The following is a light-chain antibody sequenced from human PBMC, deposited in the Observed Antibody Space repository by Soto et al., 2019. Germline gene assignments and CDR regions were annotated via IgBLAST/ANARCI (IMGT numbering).Light chain of an antibody. CDR1: SSNIENNA. Sequence: QSVLTQPPSVSAAPGQKVTISCSGSSSNIENNAVSWYQQVPGTAPKLFIYDNNKRPSGIPDRVSGSKSGTSASLVITGLQTGDEADFYCGTWDSTLSAAVFGGGTKVTVL. CDR3: GTWDSTLSAAV. J-gene: IGLJ2*01. CDR2: DNN. V-gene: IGLV1-51*01.